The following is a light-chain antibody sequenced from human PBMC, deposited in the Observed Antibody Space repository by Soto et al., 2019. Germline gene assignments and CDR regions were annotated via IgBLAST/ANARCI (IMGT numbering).Light chain of an antibody. J-gene: IGKJ2*01. Sequence: EIVLTQSPGTLSLSPGEIATLSCRASQSVSSSSLAWYQQKPGQAPRLLTYGASSRATGIPDRVSGSVSGTDFTLTISRLEPEDFAVYYCQQYGSSPPYTFGQGTKLEIK. V-gene: IGKV3-20*01. CDR1: QSVSSSS. CDR3: QQYGSSPPYT. CDR2: GAS.